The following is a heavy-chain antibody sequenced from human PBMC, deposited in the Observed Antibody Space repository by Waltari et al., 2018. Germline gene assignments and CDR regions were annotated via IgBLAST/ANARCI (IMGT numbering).Heavy chain of an antibody. J-gene: IGHJ4*02. CDR1: GFTFSNYT. V-gene: IGHV3-23*01. D-gene: IGHD5-18*01. CDR2: ISGSGISR. CDR3: AKSSGYSYGLRLDY. Sequence: DVQLLESGGGLAQPGRSLRLSCTAAGFTFSNYTLTWVRQAPGKGLECVSGISGSGISRYYADSVNGRFSSSRDKSKNTMYMQMNSLRVEDTAVYYCAKSSGYSYGLRLDYWGQGILVTVSS.